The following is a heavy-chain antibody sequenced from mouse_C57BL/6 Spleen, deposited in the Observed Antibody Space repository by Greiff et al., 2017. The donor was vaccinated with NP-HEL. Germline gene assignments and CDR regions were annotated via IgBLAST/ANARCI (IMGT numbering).Heavy chain of an antibody. V-gene: IGHV1-82*01. D-gene: IGHD2-2*01. CDR2: IYPGDGDT. CDR3: AREMVTGMDY. Sequence: VKLVESGPELVKPGASVKISCKASGYAFSSSWMNWVKQRPGKGLEWIGRIYPGDGDTNYNGKFKGKATLTADKSSSTAYMQLSSLTSEDSAVYFCAREMVTGMDYWGQGTSVTVSS. J-gene: IGHJ4*01. CDR1: GYAFSSSW.